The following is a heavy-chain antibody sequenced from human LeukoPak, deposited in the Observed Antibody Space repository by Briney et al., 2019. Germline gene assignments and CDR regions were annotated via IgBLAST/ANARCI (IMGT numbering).Heavy chain of an antibody. J-gene: IGHJ4*02. CDR2: ISSSSSYI. CDR1: GFTFSSHW. D-gene: IGHD4-17*01. V-gene: IGHV3-21*01. CDR3: AIHPTTVTALGDY. Sequence: GGSLRLSCAASGFTFSSHWMHWVRQAPGKGLEWVSSISSSSSYIYYADSVKGRFTISRDNAKNSLYLQMNSLRAEDTAVYYCAIHPTTVTALGDYWGQGTLVTVSS.